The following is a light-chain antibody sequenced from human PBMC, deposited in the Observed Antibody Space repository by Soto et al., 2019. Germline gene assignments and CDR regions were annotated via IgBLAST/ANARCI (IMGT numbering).Light chain of an antibody. CDR3: QQRTNWLIS. CDR2: EAS. CDR1: QSISNV. Sequence: EIVLTQSPATLSLSPGESATLSCRASQSISNVLAWYQQKPGQAPRLLIYEASTRATGVPARFSGSGSGTDFTLSISSLEPEDFAVYYCQQRTNWLISFGQGTRLE. V-gene: IGKV3-11*01. J-gene: IGKJ5*01.